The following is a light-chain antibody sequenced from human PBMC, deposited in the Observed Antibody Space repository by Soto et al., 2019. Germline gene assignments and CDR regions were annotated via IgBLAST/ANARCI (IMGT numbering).Light chain of an antibody. CDR1: QSITSSF. Sequence: EIVLTQSPGILSLSPGERASLSCGASQSITSSFLAWYQQKPGHAPRLLIYGASSRATGIPDRFSGTGSETDFTLTINRLEPEDFAVYYCQQYENSPITFGQGTRLEIK. CDR3: QQYENSPIT. CDR2: GAS. V-gene: IGKV3-20*01. J-gene: IGKJ5*01.